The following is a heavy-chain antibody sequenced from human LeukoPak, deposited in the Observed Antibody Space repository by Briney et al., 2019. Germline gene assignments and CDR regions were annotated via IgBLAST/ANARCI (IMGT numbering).Heavy chain of an antibody. V-gene: IGHV3-21*01. D-gene: IGHD4-17*01. Sequence: GGSLRLSCAASGFTFSSYSMNWVRQAPGKGLEWVSSISSSSSYIYYADSVKGRFTISRDNAKNSLYLQMNSLRAEDTAVYYCARDGDYGDFVDYWGQGTLVTVSS. CDR1: GFTFSSYS. CDR3: ARDGDYGDFVDY. CDR2: ISSSSSYI. J-gene: IGHJ4*02.